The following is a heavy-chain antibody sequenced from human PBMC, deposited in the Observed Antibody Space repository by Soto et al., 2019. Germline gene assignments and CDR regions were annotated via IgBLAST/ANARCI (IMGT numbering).Heavy chain of an antibody. V-gene: IGHV3-23*01. D-gene: IGHD5-18*01. CDR3: AKEGRYSYGRFDY. J-gene: IGHJ4*02. CDR1: GFTFSSYA. Sequence: EVQLLESGGGLVQPGGSLRLSCAASGFTFSSYAMSWVRQAQGKGLEWVSAISGSGGSTYYADSVKGRFTISRDNSKNTLDLQMNSLRAEDTAVYYCAKEGRYSYGRFDYWGQGTLVTVSS. CDR2: ISGSGGST.